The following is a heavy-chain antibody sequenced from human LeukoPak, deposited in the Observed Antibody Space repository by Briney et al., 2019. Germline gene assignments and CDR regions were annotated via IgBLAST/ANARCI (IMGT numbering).Heavy chain of an antibody. Sequence: GGSLRLSCAASGFTFSSYAMSWVRQAPGKGLEWVSAISGSGGSTYYADSVKGRFTTSRDNSKNTLYLQMNSLRAEDTAVYYCAKVGRLAVPSLYFDYWGQGTLVTVSS. V-gene: IGHV3-23*01. D-gene: IGHD2-2*01. CDR1: GFTFSSYA. CDR3: AKVGRLAVPSLYFDY. CDR2: ISGSGGST. J-gene: IGHJ4*02.